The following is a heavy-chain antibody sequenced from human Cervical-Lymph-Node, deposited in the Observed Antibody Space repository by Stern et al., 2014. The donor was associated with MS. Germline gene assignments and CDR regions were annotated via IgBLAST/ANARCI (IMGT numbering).Heavy chain of an antibody. CDR1: GYSFNGFY. CDR3: AKDKCSGGSCYWFDP. D-gene: IGHD2-15*01. CDR2: INPNSGDT. V-gene: IGHV1-2*02. Sequence: QLVQSGAEVKKPGASVKVSCKASGYSFNGFYMHWVRQAPGQGLEWMGWINPNSGDTNYAQKFQGRVTMTSDTSITTAYMELGRLRSDDPAVYYCAKDKCSGGSCYWFDPWGQGTLVTVSS. J-gene: IGHJ5*02.